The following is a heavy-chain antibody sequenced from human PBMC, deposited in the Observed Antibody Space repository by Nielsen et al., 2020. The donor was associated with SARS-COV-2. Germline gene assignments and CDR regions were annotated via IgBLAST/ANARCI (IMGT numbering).Heavy chain of an antibody. D-gene: IGHD3-16*01. V-gene: IGHV4-30-2*01. CDR1: CGSIRQRGYS. CDR2: IYHSGRT. Sequence: TLPLPFAGPCGSIRQRGYSWSWIRQPPGKGLEWIGYIYHSGRTYYNPSLKSRVTISVDRSKNQFSLKLSSVTAADTAVYYCARGGRITFGGADDAFDIWGQGTMVTVSS. J-gene: IGHJ3*02. CDR3: ARGGRITFGGADDAFDI.